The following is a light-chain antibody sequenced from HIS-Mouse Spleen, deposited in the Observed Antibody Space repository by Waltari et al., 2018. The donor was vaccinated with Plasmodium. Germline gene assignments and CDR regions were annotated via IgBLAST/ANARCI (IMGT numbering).Light chain of an antibody. CDR2: GAS. CDR1: QSVSSN. V-gene: IGKV3-15*01. J-gene: IGKJ1*01. CDR3: QQYNNWPAWT. Sequence: EIVMTQSPATLSVSPGERPTLSCRASQSVSSNLAWDQQKPGQAPRLLIYGASTRATGIPARFSGSGSGTEFTLTISSLQSEDFAVYYCQQYNNWPAWTFGQGTKVEIK.